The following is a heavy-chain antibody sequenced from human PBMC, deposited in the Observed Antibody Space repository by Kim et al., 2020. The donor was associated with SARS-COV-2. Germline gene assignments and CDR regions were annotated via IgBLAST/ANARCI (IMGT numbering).Heavy chain of an antibody. Sequence: SETLSLTCTVSGVSINSHYWIWIRQPPGKGLEWIGYIYYTGGTSYNPSLTSRVTISVDTSKNQFSLQLTSVTAADTAVYYCASIPDAPFWNNYLDSWGQGTLVSVSS. J-gene: IGHJ4*02. CDR1: GVSINSHY. CDR2: IYYTGGT. D-gene: IGHD1-1*01. V-gene: IGHV4-59*11. CDR3: ASIPDAPFWNNYLDS.